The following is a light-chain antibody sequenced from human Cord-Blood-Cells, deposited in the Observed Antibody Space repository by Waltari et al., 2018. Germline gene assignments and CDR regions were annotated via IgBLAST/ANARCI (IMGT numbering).Light chain of an antibody. J-gene: IGLJ1*01. Sequence: RAPKLMIYDVSKRPSGVSDRFSGSKSGNTASLTISGLQAEDEADYYCCSYAGSYTLVFGTGTKVTVL. CDR2: DVS. V-gene: IGLV2-11*01. CDR3: CSYAGSYTLV.